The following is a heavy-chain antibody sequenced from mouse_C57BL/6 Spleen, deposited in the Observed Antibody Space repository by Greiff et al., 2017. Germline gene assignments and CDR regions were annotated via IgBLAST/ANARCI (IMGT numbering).Heavy chain of an antibody. D-gene: IGHD1-1*01. CDR3: ARRGSSYFDY. V-gene: IGHV1-82*01. Sequence: VKLMESGPELVKPGASVKISCKASGYAFSSSWMNWVKQRPGKGLEWIGRIYPGDGDTNYNGKFKGKATLTADKSSSTAYMQLSSLTSEDSAVYFCARRGSSYFDYWGQGTTLTVSS. CDR1: GYAFSSSW. J-gene: IGHJ2*01. CDR2: IYPGDGDT.